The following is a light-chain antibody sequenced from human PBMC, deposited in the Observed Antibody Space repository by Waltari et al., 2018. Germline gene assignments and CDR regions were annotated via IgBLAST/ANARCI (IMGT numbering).Light chain of an antibody. CDR1: SSDIGDNY. V-gene: IGLV1-47*01. CDR3: AAWDDNLLYV. CDR2: GNT. J-gene: IGLJ1*01. Sequence: SCSGSSSDIGDNYVYWYKQLPGTAPKLLIYGNTQRPSGVPDRFSGSKSGTSASLAISDLRSEDEADYYCAAWDDNLLYVFGTGTKVTVL.